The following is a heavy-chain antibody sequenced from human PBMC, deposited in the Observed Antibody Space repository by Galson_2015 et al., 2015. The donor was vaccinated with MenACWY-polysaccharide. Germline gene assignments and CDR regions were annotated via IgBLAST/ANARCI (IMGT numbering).Heavy chain of an antibody. J-gene: IGHJ4*02. Sequence: ETLSLTCTVSGGSISSYYWSWIRQPPGKGLEWIGYIYYSGSTNYNPSLKSRVTISVDTSKNQFSLKLSSVTAADTAVYYCACSTYYYDSSGYYLKTELDYWGQGTLVTVSS. CDR3: ACSTYYYDSSGYYLKTELDY. CDR2: IYYSGST. CDR1: GGSISSYY. V-gene: IGHV4-59*01. D-gene: IGHD3-22*01.